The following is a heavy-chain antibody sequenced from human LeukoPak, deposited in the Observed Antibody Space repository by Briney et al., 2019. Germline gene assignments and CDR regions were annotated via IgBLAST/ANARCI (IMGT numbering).Heavy chain of an antibody. CDR3: ARADCSSTSCYEFDY. D-gene: IGHD2-2*01. J-gene: IGHJ4*02. CDR1: GYTFTSYG. CDR2: ISAYNGNT. Sequence: ASVKVSCKASGYTFTSYGISWVRQAPGQGLEWMGWISAYNGNTNYAQKLQGRVTMTTDTPTSTAYMELRSLRSDDTAVYYCARADCSSTSCYEFDYWGQGTLVTVSS. V-gene: IGHV1-18*01.